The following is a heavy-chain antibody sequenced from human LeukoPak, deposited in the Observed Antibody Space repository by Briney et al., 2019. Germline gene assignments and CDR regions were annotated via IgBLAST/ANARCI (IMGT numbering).Heavy chain of an antibody. CDR3: ASDTVVADGFFHS. CDR1: GDSISSGTYY. V-gene: IGHV4-61*02. D-gene: IGHD6-19*01. CDR2: IYTSGST. J-gene: IGHJ4*02. Sequence: SETLSLTCTVSGDSISSGTYYWIWIRQPAGKGLEWIGRIYTSGSTNYNPSLKSRVTISVDTSKNQFSLKLSSVTAADTAVYFCASDTVVADGFFHSWGQGTLVTVSS.